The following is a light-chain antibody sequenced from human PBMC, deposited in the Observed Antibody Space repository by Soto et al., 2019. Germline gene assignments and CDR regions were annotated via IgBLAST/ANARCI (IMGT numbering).Light chain of an antibody. CDR2: DVS. Sequence: QSALTPPAPVSGSPGQSITISFPGTSSDVGGYKYFSWYQHHPGKAPKLMIFDVSNRPSGVSNRFSGSKSGNTASLTISGLQPEDEADYYCSSYTTSNTRQIVFGTGTKVTVL. V-gene: IGLV2-14*03. CDR3: SSYTTSNTRQIV. J-gene: IGLJ1*01. CDR1: SSDVGGYKY.